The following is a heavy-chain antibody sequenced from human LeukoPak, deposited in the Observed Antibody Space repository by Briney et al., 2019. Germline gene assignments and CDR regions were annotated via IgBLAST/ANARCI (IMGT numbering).Heavy chain of an antibody. D-gene: IGHD3-10*01. CDR1: GGSISSSSYY. V-gene: IGHV4-39*01. CDR3: ARGERLYYYGSGSYAFDI. CDR2: IYYSGST. J-gene: IGHJ3*02. Sequence: SETLSLTCTVSGGSISSSSYYWGWIRQPPGKGLEWIGSIYYSGSTYYNPSLKSRVTISVDTSKNQFSLKLSSVTAADTAVYYCARGERLYYYGSGSYAFDIWGQGTMVTVSS.